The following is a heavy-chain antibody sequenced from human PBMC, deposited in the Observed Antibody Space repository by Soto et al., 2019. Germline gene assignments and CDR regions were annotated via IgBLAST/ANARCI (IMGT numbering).Heavy chain of an antibody. CDR3: ARWLAAALGGYYYYNYMDV. V-gene: IGHV1-18*01. CDR2: ISPYTGNT. CDR1: GYTFTSYG. D-gene: IGHD6-13*01. Sequence: ASVKVSCKASGYTFTSYGISWVRQAPGQGLEWMGWISPYTGNTDSAQILQGRVTRTTDTSTSTAYLELRSLKSDDTAVYYCARWLAAALGGYYYYNYMDVWGKGTTVTVSS. J-gene: IGHJ6*03.